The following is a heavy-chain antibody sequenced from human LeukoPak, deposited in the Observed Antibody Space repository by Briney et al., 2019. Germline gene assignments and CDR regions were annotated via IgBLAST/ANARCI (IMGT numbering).Heavy chain of an antibody. D-gene: IGHD1-26*01. Sequence: ASLKVSCKASGYTFTGYYMHWVRQAPGQGLEWIGWINPNIGGANYAQKFQGRVTMTRDTSISTAYMELSRLRSDDTAVYYCARVEAYSGSHRPYDYWGQGTLVTVSS. CDR2: INPNIGGA. CDR1: GYTFTGYY. V-gene: IGHV1-2*02. CDR3: ARVEAYSGSHRPYDY. J-gene: IGHJ4*02.